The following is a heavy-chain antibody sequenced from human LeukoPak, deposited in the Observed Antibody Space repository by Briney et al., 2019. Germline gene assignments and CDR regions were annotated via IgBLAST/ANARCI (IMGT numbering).Heavy chain of an antibody. CDR2: IIPIFGTA. V-gene: IGHV1-69*06. Sequence: SVKVSCKASGGTFSSYAISWVRQAPGQGLEWMGRIIPIFGTANYAQEFQGRVTITADKSTSTAYMELSSLRSEDTAVYYCARATYYYAPRGYYYMDVWGKGTTVTVSS. CDR1: GGTFSSYA. J-gene: IGHJ6*03. CDR3: ARATYYYAPRGYYYMDV. D-gene: IGHD3-10*01.